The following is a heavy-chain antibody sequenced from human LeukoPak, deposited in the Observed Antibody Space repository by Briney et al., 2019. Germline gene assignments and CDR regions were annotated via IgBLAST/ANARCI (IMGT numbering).Heavy chain of an antibody. J-gene: IGHJ4*02. V-gene: IGHV3-30*02. CDR3: ARNMLEMAAHKGSFDY. CDR2: IRYDGSNK. Sequence: GGSLRLSCAASGFTFSSYGMHCVRQAPGKGLEWVAFIRYDGSNKYYADSVKGRFTISRDNSKNTLYLQMNSLRSEDTAVYYCARNMLEMAAHKGSFDYWGQGTLVTVSS. D-gene: IGHD5-24*01. CDR1: GFTFSSYG.